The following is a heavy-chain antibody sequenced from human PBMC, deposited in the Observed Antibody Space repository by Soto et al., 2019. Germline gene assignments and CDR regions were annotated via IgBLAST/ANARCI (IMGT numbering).Heavy chain of an antibody. Sequence: GGSLRLSCAASGFTFSYYGMHWVRQAPGKGPEWVAIIWYDESNKYYADSVTGRFTISRDNSNNMVYLQMNSLRGDDTAVYYCAKGGSNAAMDVWGQGTTVTVSS. CDR3: AKGGSNAAMDV. CDR1: GFTFSYYG. D-gene: IGHD1-26*01. J-gene: IGHJ6*02. CDR2: IWYDESNK. V-gene: IGHV3-30*02.